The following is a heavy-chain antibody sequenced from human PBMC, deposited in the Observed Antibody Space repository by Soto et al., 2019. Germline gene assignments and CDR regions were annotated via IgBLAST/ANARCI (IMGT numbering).Heavy chain of an antibody. V-gene: IGHV1-18*01. D-gene: IGHD4-17*01. J-gene: IGHJ5*02. Sequence: ASVKVSCKASGYTFTSYGISWVRQAPGQGLEWMGWISAYNGNTNYAQKLQGRVTMTTDTSASTAYMELRSLRSDDTAVYYCARGSYGDYVWWFDPWGQGTLVTVSS. CDR3: ARGSYGDYVWWFDP. CDR2: ISAYNGNT. CDR1: GYTFTSYG.